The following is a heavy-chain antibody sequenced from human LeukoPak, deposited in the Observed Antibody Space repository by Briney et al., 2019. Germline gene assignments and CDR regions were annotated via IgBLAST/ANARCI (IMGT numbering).Heavy chain of an antibody. CDR3: AKDRGSGWPQFDY. V-gene: IGHV3-23*01. CDR2: LSGRGGST. J-gene: IGHJ4*02. Sequence: PGGSLRLSCAASGFSFGSYAMSWVRQAPGKGLEWVSALSGRGGSTYYADSVKGRFTISRDNSKNTLYLQMNSLRAGDTAVYYCAKDRGSGWPQFDYWGQGTLVAVSS. CDR1: GFSFGSYA. D-gene: IGHD6-19*01.